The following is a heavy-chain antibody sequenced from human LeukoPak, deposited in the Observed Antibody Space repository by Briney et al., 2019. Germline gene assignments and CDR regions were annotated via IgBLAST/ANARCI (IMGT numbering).Heavy chain of an antibody. D-gene: IGHD3-22*01. CDR2: ISGSCDRT. Sequence: GASLRLSCSASLFTFICYPMSWVREAAGKGLEWVSAISGSCDRTYYADSVNGRFPSSRDNPKNRLYMQMNSLRAEDTPVYYCAREGENYYDDGPTFDYWGQGTVVTVSS. CDR3: AREGENYYDDGPTFDY. V-gene: IGHV3-23*01. J-gene: IGHJ4*02. CDR1: LFTFICYP.